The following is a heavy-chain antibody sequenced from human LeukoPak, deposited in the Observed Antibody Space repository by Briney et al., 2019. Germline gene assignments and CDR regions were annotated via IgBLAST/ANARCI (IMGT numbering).Heavy chain of an antibody. D-gene: IGHD6-13*01. J-gene: IGHJ4*02. CDR1: GGSISSGSYY. CDR3: ARGGRVIAAAGYDY. CDR2: IYTSGST. Sequence: PSQTLSLTCTVSGGSISSGSYYWSWIRQPAGKGLEWIGRIYTSGSTNYNPSLKSRVTISVDTSKNQFSLKLGSVTAADTAVYYCARGGRVIAAAGYDYWGQGTLVTVSS. V-gene: IGHV4-61*02.